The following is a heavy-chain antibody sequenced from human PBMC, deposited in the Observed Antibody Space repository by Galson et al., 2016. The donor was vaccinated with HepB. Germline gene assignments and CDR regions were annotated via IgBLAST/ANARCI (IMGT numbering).Heavy chain of an antibody. V-gene: IGHV5-51*01. J-gene: IGHJ4*02. Sequence: QSGAEVKKPGESLKISCKDSGYRFTNYWIGWVRQMPGKGLEWMGIMYVGPSITRYSPSFQGQVTMSAEKTLNTAYLQWSSLKASDTAMYYCSKALDGTFYFDNWCQGTLVTVSS. CDR1: GYRFTNYW. D-gene: IGHD2/OR15-2a*01. CDR3: SKALDGTFYFDN. CDR2: MYVGPSIT.